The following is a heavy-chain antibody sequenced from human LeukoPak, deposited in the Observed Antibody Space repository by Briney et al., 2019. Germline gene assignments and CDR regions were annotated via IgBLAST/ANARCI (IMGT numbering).Heavy chain of an antibody. J-gene: IGHJ4*02. Sequence: SETLFLTCTVSGGSISSYYWGWIRQPPGKGLEWIGSIYYSGSTYYNPSLKSRVTISVDTSKNQFSLKLSSVTAADTAVYYCAIGAQLAAAAPFDYWGQGTLVTVSS. D-gene: IGHD6-13*01. CDR3: AIGAQLAAAAPFDY. CDR1: GGSISSYY. V-gene: IGHV4-39*07. CDR2: IYYSGST.